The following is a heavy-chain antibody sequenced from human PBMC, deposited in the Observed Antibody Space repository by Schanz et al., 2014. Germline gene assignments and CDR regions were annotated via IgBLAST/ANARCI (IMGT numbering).Heavy chain of an antibody. V-gene: IGHV3-53*01. CDR3: TTGPLYSGPGYHFDY. J-gene: IGHJ4*02. D-gene: IGHD2-15*01. Sequence: EVQLVESGGGLIQPGGSLRLSCVASGFTVSSNYMSWVRQAPGKGLEWVSVIYSDGRTYYGDSVKGRFTISRDNSKNTLYLQMNSLRPEDTAVYFCTTGPLYSGPGYHFDYWGQGILVTVSS. CDR2: IYSDGRT. CDR1: GFTVSSNY.